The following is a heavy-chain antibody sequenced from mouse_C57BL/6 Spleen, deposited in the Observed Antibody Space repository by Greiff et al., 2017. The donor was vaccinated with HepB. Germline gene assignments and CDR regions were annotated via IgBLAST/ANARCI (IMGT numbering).Heavy chain of an antibody. J-gene: IGHJ4*01. V-gene: IGHV1-69*01. D-gene: IGHD2-2*01. CDR2: IDPSDSYT. Sequence: QVQLQQPGAELVMPGASVKLSCKASGYTFTSYWMHWVKQRPGQGLEWIGEIDPSDSYTNYNQKFKGKSTLTVDKSSSTAYMQLSSLTSEDSAVYYCARGIRSTMVTYYAMDYWGQGTSVTVSS. CDR1: GYTFTSYW. CDR3: ARGIRSTMVTYYAMDY.